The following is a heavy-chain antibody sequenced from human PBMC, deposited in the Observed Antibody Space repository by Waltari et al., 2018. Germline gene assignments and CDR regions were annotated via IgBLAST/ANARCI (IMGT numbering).Heavy chain of an antibody. CDR1: GFTFSSYE. V-gene: IGHV3-48*03. J-gene: IGHJ5*02. D-gene: IGHD2-21*01. CDR2: ISSSGSTI. Sequence: EVQLVESGGGLVQPGGSLRLSCAASGFTFSSYEMNWVRQAPGKGLEWVSYISSSGSTIYYADSVKGRFTISRDNAKNSLYLQMNSLRAEDTAVYYCARRLLDVWWDWDWFGPWGQGTLVTVSS. CDR3: ARRLLDVWWDWDWFGP.